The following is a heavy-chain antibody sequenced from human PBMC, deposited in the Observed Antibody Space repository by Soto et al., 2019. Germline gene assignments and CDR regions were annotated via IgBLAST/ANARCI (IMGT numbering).Heavy chain of an antibody. D-gene: IGHD3-22*01. CDR1: GGSISRGYYY. V-gene: IGHV4-30-4*01. CDR3: ASLDSSGYYLDGFDY. CDR2: IYYSGSA. Sequence: PSETLSLTCTVSGGSISRGYYYWSWIRQPPGKGQEWIGYIYYSGSAYYNPSLKSRVTISVDTSKNQFSLKLSSVTAADTAVYYCASLDSSGYYLDGFDYWGQGTLVTVSS. J-gene: IGHJ4*02.